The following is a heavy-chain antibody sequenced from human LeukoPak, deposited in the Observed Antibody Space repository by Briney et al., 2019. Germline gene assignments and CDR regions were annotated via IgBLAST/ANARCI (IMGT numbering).Heavy chain of an antibody. CDR2: IRYDGSNK. CDR3: AKTYCSSTSCSGYFQH. CDR1: GFTFSSYA. V-gene: IGHV3-30*02. J-gene: IGHJ1*01. D-gene: IGHD2-2*01. Sequence: GGSLRLSCAASGFTFSSYAMSWVRQAPGKGLEWVAFIRYDGSNKYYADSVKGRFTISRDNSKNTLYLQMNSLRAEDTAVYYCAKTYCSSTSCSGYFQHWGQGTLVTVSS.